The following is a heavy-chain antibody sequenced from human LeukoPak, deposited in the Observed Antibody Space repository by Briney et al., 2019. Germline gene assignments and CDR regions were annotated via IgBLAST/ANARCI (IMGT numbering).Heavy chain of an antibody. V-gene: IGHV4-39*01. D-gene: IGHD1-14*01. CDR1: GGSISSSSYY. CDR2: IYYSGST. Sequence: PSETLSLTCTVSGGSISSSSYYWGWIRQPPGKGLEWIGSIYYSGSTYYNPSLKSRVTMSVDTSKNQFSLKLSSVTAADTAVYYCARLPDYHYYYMDVWGKGTTVTISS. CDR3: ARLPDYHYYYMDV. J-gene: IGHJ6*03.